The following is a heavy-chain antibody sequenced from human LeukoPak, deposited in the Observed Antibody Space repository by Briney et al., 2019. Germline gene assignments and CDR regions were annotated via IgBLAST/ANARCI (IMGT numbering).Heavy chain of an antibody. D-gene: IGHD6-19*01. V-gene: IGHV1-2*02. CDR3: AREGSGWYGNFDY. CDR1: AYTFNGYY. CDR2: INPDSGGT. J-gene: IGHJ4*02. Sequence: GSSVNVSCKASAYTFNGYYMHWVRQAPGQGLEWMGWINPDSGGTNYAQKFQGRVTMTRDTSISTAYMEVTRLRSDDTAVYYWAREGSGWYGNFDYWGQGTLVTVSS.